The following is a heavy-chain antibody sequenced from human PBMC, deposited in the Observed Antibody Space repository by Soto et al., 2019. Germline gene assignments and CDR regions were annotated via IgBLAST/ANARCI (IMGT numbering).Heavy chain of an antibody. V-gene: IGHV3-23*01. D-gene: IGHD2-2*01. J-gene: IGHJ4*02. CDR2: ISGSGGST. Sequence: EVQLLESGGGLVQPGGSLRLSCAASGFTFSSYAMSWVRQAPGKGLEWVSAISGSGGSTYYADSVKGRFTISRDNSKNTLYLQMNSLRAEDTAVYYCAKDIWRPVIVVVPAAYFDYWGQGTLVTVSS. CDR1: GFTFSSYA. CDR3: AKDIWRPVIVVVPAAYFDY.